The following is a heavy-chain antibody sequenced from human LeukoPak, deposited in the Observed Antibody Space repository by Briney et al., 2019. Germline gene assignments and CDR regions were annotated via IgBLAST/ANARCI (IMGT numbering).Heavy chain of an antibody. CDR3: SRGVWPYYDGLPYYVLGD. V-gene: IGHV6-1*01. CDR2: TYHRSKYYF. J-gene: IGHJ4*02. CDR1: GDSVASDSAG. Sequence: SQTLSLTCAISGDSVASDSAGWNWIRQSPSRGLEWLGRTYHRSKYYFDYGTSVKGRIAINPDTSKNHFSLQLSSVTPEDTAVYFCSRGVWPYYDGLPYYVLGDWDQGILVTVSS. D-gene: IGHD3-22*01.